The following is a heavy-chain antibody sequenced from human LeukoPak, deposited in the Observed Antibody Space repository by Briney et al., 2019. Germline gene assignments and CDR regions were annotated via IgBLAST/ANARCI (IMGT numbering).Heavy chain of an antibody. CDR3: AKYKGDYSNSPGAY. D-gene: IGHD6-13*01. Sequence: GGSLGLSCAASGFTFSSYGMHWVRQAPGKGLEWVAFIRYDGSNKYYADSVKGRFTTSRDNSKNTLYLQMNSLRAEDTAVYYCAKYKGDYSNSPGAYWGQGTLVTVSS. CDR2: IRYDGSNK. J-gene: IGHJ4*02. V-gene: IGHV3-30*02. CDR1: GFTFSSYG.